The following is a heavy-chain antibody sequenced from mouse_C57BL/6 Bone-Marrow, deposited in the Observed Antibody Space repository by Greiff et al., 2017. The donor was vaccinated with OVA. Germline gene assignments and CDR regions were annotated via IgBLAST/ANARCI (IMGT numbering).Heavy chain of an antibody. CDR2: IDPEDGDT. CDR3: TTQFITTVVANYFDY. V-gene: IGHV14-1*01. D-gene: IGHD1-1*01. Sequence: VQLQQSGAELVRPGASVKLSCTASGFNIKDYYMHWVKPRPEQGLEWIGRIDPEDGDTEYAPKFQGKATMTADTSSNTAYLQLSSLTSEDTAVYYCTTQFITTVVANYFDYWGQGTTLTVSS. CDR1: GFNIKDYY. J-gene: IGHJ2*01.